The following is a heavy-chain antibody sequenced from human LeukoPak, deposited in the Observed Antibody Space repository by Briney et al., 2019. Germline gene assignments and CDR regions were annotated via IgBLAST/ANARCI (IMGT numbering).Heavy chain of an antibody. CDR3: ASIRYYYGSGSSKYFDY. D-gene: IGHD3-10*01. J-gene: IGHJ4*02. CDR1: GGSFSGYY. CDR2: INHSGST. V-gene: IGHV4-34*01. Sequence: SETLSLTCAVYGGSFSGYYWSWVRQPPGKGLEWIGEINHSGSTNYNPSLKSRVTISVDTSKNQFSLKLRSVTAADTAAYYCASIRYYYGSGSSKYFDYWGQGTLVTVSS.